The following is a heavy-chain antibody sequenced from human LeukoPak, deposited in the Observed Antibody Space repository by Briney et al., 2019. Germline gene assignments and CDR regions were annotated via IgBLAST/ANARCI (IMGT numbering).Heavy chain of an antibody. J-gene: IGHJ4*02. Sequence: SETLSLTCTVSGGSISSSSFYWGWIRQPPGKGLEWIGSIYYSGSTYYNPSLKSRVTISVDTSKNQFSLKLSSVTAADTAVYYCASNPLTSSIAAVDYWGQGTLVTVSS. CDR2: IYYSGST. D-gene: IGHD6-13*01. V-gene: IGHV4-39*01. CDR1: GGSISSSSFY. CDR3: ASNPLTSSIAAVDY.